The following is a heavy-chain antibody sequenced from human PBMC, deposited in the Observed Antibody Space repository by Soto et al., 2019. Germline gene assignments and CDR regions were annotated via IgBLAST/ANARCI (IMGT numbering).Heavy chain of an antibody. V-gene: IGHV3-30*18. CDR2: IXXXGXNX. J-gene: IGHJ5*02. CDR3: AKLYSSGGWGFDP. CDR1: GFTFSSYG. D-gene: IGHD6-19*01. Sequence: GGSLRLSCAASGFTFSSYGMHWVRQAPGKGLEWXAVIXXXGXNXXXAXXXXGRFTISRDNSKNTLYLQMNSLRAEDTAVYYCAKLYSSGGWGFDPWGQGTLVTVSS.